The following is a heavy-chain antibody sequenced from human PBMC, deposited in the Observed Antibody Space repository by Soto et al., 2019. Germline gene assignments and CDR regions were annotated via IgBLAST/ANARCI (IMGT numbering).Heavy chain of an antibody. CDR3: VKGVQKSGWPY. Sequence: EVQLLESGGGLVQPGGSLRLSCAAYGFTFSSYAMKWVRQAPGKGLEWVSGISGFGGTTYYADSVKGRFTISRDNSKNTLYLQMNNLRAEDTAGYYCVKGVQKSGWPYWGQGTLVTVSS. J-gene: IGHJ4*02. CDR2: ISGFGGTT. V-gene: IGHV3-23*01. D-gene: IGHD6-19*01. CDR1: GFTFSSYA.